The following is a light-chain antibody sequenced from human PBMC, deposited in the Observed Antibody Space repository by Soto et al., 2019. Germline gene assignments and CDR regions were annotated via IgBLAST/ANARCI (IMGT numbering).Light chain of an antibody. Sequence: DIVMTQSPASLAVSLGERATINCRSRQSVLWSSKNKNYLAWYQQKPGQPPNLLIYWASTRESGVPDRFSGSGSGTDFTLTISNLQAEDVAVYYCQQYLSTPLTFGGGTKVEIK. CDR2: WAS. J-gene: IGKJ4*01. V-gene: IGKV4-1*01. CDR1: QSVLWSSKNKNY. CDR3: QQYLSTPLT.